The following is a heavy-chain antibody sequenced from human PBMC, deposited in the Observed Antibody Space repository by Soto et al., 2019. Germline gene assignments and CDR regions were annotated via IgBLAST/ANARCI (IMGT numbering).Heavy chain of an antibody. CDR3: ASFSRGTWSGVTAD. Sequence: QVQLVQSGAEVKKPGSSVKVSCKASGGSLSYNVISWVRQVPGQGLEWMGGVIPFSGTTTYAQKFQDRVTITADESASSAHMELRSLTSEDTAVYYCASFSRGTWSGVTADWGQGTPVAVSS. D-gene: IGHD3-3*01. V-gene: IGHV1-69*12. CDR1: GGSLSYNV. J-gene: IGHJ4*02. CDR2: VIPFSGTT.